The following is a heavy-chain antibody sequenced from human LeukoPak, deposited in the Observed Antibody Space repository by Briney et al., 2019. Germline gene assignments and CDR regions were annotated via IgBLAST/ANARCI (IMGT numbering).Heavy chain of an antibody. J-gene: IGHJ4*02. V-gene: IGHV4-4*02. D-gene: IGHD3-10*01. Sequence: SGTLSLTCAVSGGSIRSSNWWSWARQRPGKGVEWIGEIYHSGSTNYNPSLKSRVTISVDKSKNQFSLKLSSVTAADTAVYYCARDPGYGSGSYGYYWRQGTLVTVPS. CDR2: IYHSGST. CDR1: GGSIRSSNW. CDR3: ARDPGYGSGSYGYY.